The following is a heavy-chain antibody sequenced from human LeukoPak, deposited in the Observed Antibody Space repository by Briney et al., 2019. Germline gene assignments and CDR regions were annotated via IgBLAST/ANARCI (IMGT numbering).Heavy chain of an antibody. J-gene: IGHJ3*02. Sequence: SETLSLTCSVSGASIDRSSFYWAWIRQPPGKGLEWIGSMHYSGNFYSESAYYNPSLRSRATISVDTSKNQFSLKIYSVTAADTAVYYCARDQWGIAAAGYAFDIWGQGTMVTVSS. CDR1: GASIDRSSFY. V-gene: IGHV4-39*07. D-gene: IGHD6-13*01. CDR2: MHYSGNFYSESA. CDR3: ARDQWGIAAAGYAFDI.